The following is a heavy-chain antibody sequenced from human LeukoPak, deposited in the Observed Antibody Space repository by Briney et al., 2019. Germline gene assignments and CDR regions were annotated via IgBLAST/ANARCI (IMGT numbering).Heavy chain of an antibody. CDR3: AKDRAGVDGGLVY. Sequence: SGGSLRLSCAASGFTFSSYGMHWVRQAPGKGLEWVAVISYDGSNKYYADSVKGRFTISRDNSKNTLYLQMNSLRAEDTAVYYCAKDRAGVDGGLVYWGQGTLVTVSS. D-gene: IGHD6-6*01. CDR2: ISYDGSNK. CDR1: GFTFSSYG. J-gene: IGHJ4*02. V-gene: IGHV3-30*18.